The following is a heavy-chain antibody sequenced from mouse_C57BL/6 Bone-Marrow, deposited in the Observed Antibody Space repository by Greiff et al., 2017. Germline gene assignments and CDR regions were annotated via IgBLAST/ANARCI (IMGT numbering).Heavy chain of an antibody. CDR1: GYAFSSSW. Sequence: QVQLQQSGPELVKPGASVKISCKASGYAFSSSWMNWVKQRPGKGLEWIGRIYPGDGDTNYNGKFKGKATLTADKSSSTAYMQLSSLTSEDSAVYFGEREGWLLLYWYFDVWGTGTTVTVSS. V-gene: IGHV1-82*01. CDR2: IYPGDGDT. J-gene: IGHJ1*03. CDR3: EREGWLLLYWYFDV. D-gene: IGHD2-3*01.